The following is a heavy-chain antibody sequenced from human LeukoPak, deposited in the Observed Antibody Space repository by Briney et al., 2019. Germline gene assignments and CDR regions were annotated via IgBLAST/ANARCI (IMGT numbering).Heavy chain of an antibody. V-gene: IGHV4-31*03. D-gene: IGHD5-18*01. CDR1: GGSISSGGYY. Sequence: SQTLSLTCTVSGGSISSGGYYWSWIRQHPGKGLEWIGYIYYSYSGSTYYNPSLKGRVTISVDTSKNQFSLNLSSVTAADTAVYYCARVDTGMVDYWGQGTLVTVSS. CDR2: IYYSYSGST. J-gene: IGHJ4*02. CDR3: ARVDTGMVDY.